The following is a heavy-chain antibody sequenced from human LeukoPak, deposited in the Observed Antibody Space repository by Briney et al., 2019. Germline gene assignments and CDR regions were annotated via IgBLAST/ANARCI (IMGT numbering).Heavy chain of an antibody. CDR3: VNGDNRES. D-gene: IGHD4-17*01. CDR2: IKQDGSEK. CDR1: GFTISLHW. J-gene: IGHJ5*02. V-gene: IGHV3-7*02. Sequence: PGGSLRLSCAASGFTISLHWMSWVRQAPGKGLEWVANIKQDGSEKNYVDSVKGRFTISRDNAKNSLYLQMNGLRAEDTAVYYCVNGDNRESWGQGTLVTVSS.